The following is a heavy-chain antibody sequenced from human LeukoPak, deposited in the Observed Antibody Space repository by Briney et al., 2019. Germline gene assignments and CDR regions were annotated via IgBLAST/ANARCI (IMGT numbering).Heavy chain of an antibody. CDR1: GYTFTSHY. Sequence: ASVKVSCKASGYTFTSHYMHWVRQAPEQGLEGMGWISAYNGNTNYAQKLQSRVTMTTDTSTSTAYMELRSLRSDDTAVYYCARKRTTVYDAFDIWGQGTMVTVSS. D-gene: IGHD4-17*01. J-gene: IGHJ3*02. CDR3: ARKRTTVYDAFDI. CDR2: ISAYNGNT. V-gene: IGHV1-18*04.